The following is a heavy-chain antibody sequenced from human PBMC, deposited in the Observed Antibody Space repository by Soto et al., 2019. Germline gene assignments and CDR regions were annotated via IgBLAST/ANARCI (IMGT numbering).Heavy chain of an antibody. CDR1: GGSVISGSYH. J-gene: IGHJ5*02. Sequence: QVQLQESGPGLVKPSETLSLTCTVSGGSVISGSYHWGWLRQPPGKGLEWIGYIYHSGSTNYNPSLKSRVTLSVDTAKNQLSLRLTSVTAADTAVYYSARLSAAWFDPWGQGTLVTVAS. V-gene: IGHV4-61*01. D-gene: IGHD6-19*01. CDR3: ARLSAAWFDP. CDR2: IYHSGST.